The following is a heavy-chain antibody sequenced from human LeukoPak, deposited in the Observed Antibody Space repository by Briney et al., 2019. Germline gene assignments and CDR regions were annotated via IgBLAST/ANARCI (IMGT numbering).Heavy chain of an antibody. CDR3: ARETPRRGETRDGYR. CDR2: IKQDGSET. Sequence: GGSLRLSCAASGFTFSSYWMSWVRQAPGKGLECLANIKQDGSETYYADSVKGRFTISRDNAKNSLYLQMNSLRAEDTAVYYCARETPRRGETRDGYRWGQGTLVTVSS. J-gene: IGHJ4*02. D-gene: IGHD5-24*01. CDR1: GFTFSSYW. V-gene: IGHV3-7*01.